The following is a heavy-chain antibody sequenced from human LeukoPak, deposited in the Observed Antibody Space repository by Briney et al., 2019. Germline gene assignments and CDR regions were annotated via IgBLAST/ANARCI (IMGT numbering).Heavy chain of an antibody. CDR2: INPSGGST. D-gene: IGHD6-13*01. J-gene: IGHJ5*02. Sequence: ASVKVSCKASGYTFTSYYMHWVRPAPGQGLEWMGIINPSGGSTSYAQKFQGRVTMTRDTSTSTVYMELSSLRSEDTAVYYCARDQGDTYEYSSSWSYNWFDPWGQGTLVTVSP. CDR3: ARDQGDTYEYSSSWSYNWFDP. V-gene: IGHV1-46*01. CDR1: GYTFTSYY.